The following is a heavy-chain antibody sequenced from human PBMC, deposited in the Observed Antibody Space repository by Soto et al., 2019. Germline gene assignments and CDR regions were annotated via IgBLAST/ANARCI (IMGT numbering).Heavy chain of an antibody. J-gene: IGHJ4*02. D-gene: IGHD3-10*01. V-gene: IGHV3-30*18. CDR1: GFTFSAYG. CDR3: ANDRMGAGVRGYFDY. Sequence: QVQLVESGGGVVQPGGSLRLSCAGSGFTFSAYGMDWVRQAPGKGLEWVAVISYDGSNKYYADSVKGRFTISRDNSKNTRYLQMNRWRAEDKAVYYCANDRMGAGVRGYFDYWGQGTLVTVSS. CDR2: ISYDGSNK.